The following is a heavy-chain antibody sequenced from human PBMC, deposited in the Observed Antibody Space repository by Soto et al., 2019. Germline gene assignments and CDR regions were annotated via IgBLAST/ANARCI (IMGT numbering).Heavy chain of an antibody. Sequence: QVQLVQSGAEVKKPGASVKVSCKASGYTFTSYAMHWVRQAPGQRLEWMGWINDGNGNTKYSQKFQGRVTITRDTSASTDYMELSSLRSEDTAVYYCARDINRDYYDYYGMDVWGQGNTVTVSS. CDR1: GYTFTSYA. J-gene: IGHJ6*02. V-gene: IGHV1-3*01. CDR2: INDGNGNT. CDR3: ARDINRDYYDYYGMDV.